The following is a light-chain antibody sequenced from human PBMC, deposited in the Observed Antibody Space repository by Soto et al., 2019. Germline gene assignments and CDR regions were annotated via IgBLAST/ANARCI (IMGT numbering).Light chain of an antibody. V-gene: IGKV3-11*01. CDR3: QQRSNWPPTWT. J-gene: IGKJ1*01. CDR2: DAS. Sequence: EIVLSQSPATLSLSPGERATLSCRASQSVSSYLAWYQHIPGQAPRLLIYDASKRATGIPARFGGSGSGTDFTLTISSLEPEDFAVYYCQQRSNWPPTWTFGQGTKVEVK. CDR1: QSVSSY.